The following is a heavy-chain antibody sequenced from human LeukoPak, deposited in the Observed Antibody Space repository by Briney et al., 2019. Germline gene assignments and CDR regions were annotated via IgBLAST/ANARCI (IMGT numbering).Heavy chain of an antibody. V-gene: IGHV3-11*04. CDR2: ISSSGSTI. D-gene: IGHD3-10*01. CDR1: GFTFSDYY. J-gene: IGHJ5*02. Sequence: GGSLRLSCAASGFTFSDYYMSWIRQAPGKGLEWVSYISSSGSTIYYADSVKGRFTISRDNAKNSLYLQMNSLRAEDTAVYYCAKAEFGRRWFGELGDNWFDPWGQGTLVTVSS. CDR3: AKAEFGRRWFGELGDNWFDP.